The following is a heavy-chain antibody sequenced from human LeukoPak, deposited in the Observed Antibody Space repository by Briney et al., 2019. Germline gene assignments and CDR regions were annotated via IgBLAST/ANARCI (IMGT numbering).Heavy chain of an antibody. CDR1: GFTFSSYA. Sequence: GGSLRLSCAASGFTFSSYAMSWVRQAPGKGLEWVSAISGSGATTYYADSVKGRFTISRDNSKNTLYLQMDSLRGDGTAVYYCAKNGKYQLLRSWCDSWGQGTLGTVSS. V-gene: IGHV3-23*01. D-gene: IGHD2-2*01. J-gene: IGHJ5*01. CDR2: ISGSGATT. CDR3: AKNGKYQLLRSWCDS.